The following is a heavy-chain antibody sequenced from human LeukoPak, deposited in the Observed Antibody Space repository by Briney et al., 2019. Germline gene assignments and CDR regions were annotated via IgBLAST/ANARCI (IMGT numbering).Heavy chain of an antibody. CDR3: AKGHGDYLLGFDY. CDR2: ISYDGSNK. V-gene: IGHV3-30*18. Sequence: LPGGSLRLSCAASGFTFSSYGMHWVRQAPGKGLEWVAVISYDGSNKYYADSVKGRFTISRDNSKNTLYLQMNSPRAEDTAVYYCAKGHGDYLLGFDYWGQGTLVTVSS. CDR1: GFTFSSYG. D-gene: IGHD4-17*01. J-gene: IGHJ4*02.